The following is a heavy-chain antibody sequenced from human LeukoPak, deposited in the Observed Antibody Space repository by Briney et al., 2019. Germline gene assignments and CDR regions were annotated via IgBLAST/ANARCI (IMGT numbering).Heavy chain of an antibody. CDR2: IYYSGRT. V-gene: IGHV4-31*03. Sequence: PSETLSLTCIVSGDSIRGGNYYWTWIRQHPGKGLEWIGYIYYSGRTNYNPSLRSRVLMSLDTSENQFSLRLSSVTVADTAVYYCARPYNNYYFDYWGQGMLVTVSS. CDR3: ARPYNNYYFDY. J-gene: IGHJ4*02. D-gene: IGHD4-11*01. CDR1: GDSIRGGNYY.